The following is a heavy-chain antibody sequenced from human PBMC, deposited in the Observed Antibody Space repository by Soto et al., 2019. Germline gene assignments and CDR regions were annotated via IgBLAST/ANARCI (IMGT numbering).Heavy chain of an antibody. CDR1: GYSISSGYY. CDR3: ARVKGRFGFNWFDP. CDR2: IYHSGST. J-gene: IGHJ5*02. V-gene: IGHV4-38-2*02. D-gene: IGHD3-16*01. Sequence: PSETLSLTCPVSGYSISSGYYWGWIRQPPGKGLEWIGSIYHSGSTYYNPSLKSRVTISVDTSKNQFSLKLSSVTAADTAVYYCARVKGRFGFNWFDPWGQGTLVTVSS.